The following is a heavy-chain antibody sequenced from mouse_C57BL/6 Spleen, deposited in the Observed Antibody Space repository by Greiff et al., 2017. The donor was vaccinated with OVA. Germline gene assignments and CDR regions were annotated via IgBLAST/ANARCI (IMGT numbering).Heavy chain of an antibody. CDR1: GYSITSGYY. J-gene: IGHJ1*03. Sequence: EVHLVESGPGLVKPSQSLSLTCSVTGYSITSGYYWNWIRQFPGNKLEWMGYISYDGSNNYNPSLKNRISITRDTSKNQFFLKLNSVTTEDTATYYCARDGTGYWYFDVWGTGTTVTVSS. CDR2: ISYDGSN. CDR3: ARDGTGYWYFDV. V-gene: IGHV3-6*01. D-gene: IGHD4-1*01.